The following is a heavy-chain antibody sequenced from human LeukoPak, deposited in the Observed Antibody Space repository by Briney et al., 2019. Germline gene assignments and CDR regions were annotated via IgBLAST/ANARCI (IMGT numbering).Heavy chain of an antibody. CDR1: GYTFTSYG. D-gene: IGHD1-1*01. Sequence: GASVKVSCKASGYTFTSYGISWVRQAPRQGLEWMGWISAYNGNTNYAQRLQGRVTMTTDTSTSTAYMELRSLRSDDTAVYYCARVEPAGTTNYYYYYGMDVWGQGTTVTVSS. V-gene: IGHV1-18*01. CDR3: ARVEPAGTTNYYYYYGMDV. J-gene: IGHJ6*02. CDR2: ISAYNGNT.